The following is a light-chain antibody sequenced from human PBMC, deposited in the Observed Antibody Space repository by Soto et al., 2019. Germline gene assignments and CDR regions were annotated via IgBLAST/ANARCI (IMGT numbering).Light chain of an antibody. J-gene: IGKJ1*01. CDR2: GAS. CDR1: QSMSRY. Sequence: IVLTQSPGTLSLSPGERTTLSCRASQSMSRYLAWYQQKPGQGPRLLIYGASTRATGIPDRFSGSGSGTNFTLTVSRLEPEDFAVYYCQQYGRSRTFGQGTKVDIK. CDR3: QQYGRSRT. V-gene: IGKV3-20*01.